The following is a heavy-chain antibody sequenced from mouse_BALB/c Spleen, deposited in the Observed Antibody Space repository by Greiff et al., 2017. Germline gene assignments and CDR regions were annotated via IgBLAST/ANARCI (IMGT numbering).Heavy chain of an antibody. D-gene: IGHD2-1*01. V-gene: IGHV5-6-2*01. CDR1: GFTFSSYY. CDR3: ARQRDGNYDAMDY. CDR2: INSNGGST. J-gene: IGHJ4*01. Sequence: DVKLVESGGGLVKLGGSLKLSCAASGFTFSSYYMSWVRQTPEKRLELVAAINSNGGSTYYPDTVKGRFTISRDNAKNTLYLQMSSLKSEDTALYYCARQRDGNYDAMDYWGQGTSVTVSS.